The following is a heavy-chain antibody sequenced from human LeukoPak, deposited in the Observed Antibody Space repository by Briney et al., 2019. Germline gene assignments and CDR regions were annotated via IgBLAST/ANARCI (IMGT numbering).Heavy chain of an antibody. CDR2: IYPGDSET. D-gene: IGHD5-24*01. J-gene: IGHJ5*02. CDR1: GYNFATYW. V-gene: IGHV5-51*01. Sequence: GESLKISCKGSGYNFATYWIGWVRQMPGKGLEWMGIIYPGDSETRYSPSLQGQVTISADKSISTAYLQWSSLKASDTAMYYCARHGDGYTYARFDPWGQGTLVTVSS. CDR3: ARHGDGYTYARFDP.